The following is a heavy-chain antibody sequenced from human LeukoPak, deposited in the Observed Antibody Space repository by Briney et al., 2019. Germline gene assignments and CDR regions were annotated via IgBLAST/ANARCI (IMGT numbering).Heavy chain of an antibody. J-gene: IGHJ3*01. Sequence: SETLSLTCTVSGGSISSGDYYWSWIRQAAGKGPEWIGRIYTSGSTDYSPSLKSRLTMSVDISKNQLSLNMRSLTVADTAVYYCVGGGKASSWGAFHLWGQGTVVTVSS. D-gene: IGHD3-16*01. CDR1: GGSISSGDYY. CDR2: IYTSGST. V-gene: IGHV4-61*02. CDR3: VGGGKASSWGAFHL.